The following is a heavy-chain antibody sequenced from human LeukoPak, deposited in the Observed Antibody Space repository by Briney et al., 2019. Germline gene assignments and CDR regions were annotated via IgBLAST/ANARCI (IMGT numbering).Heavy chain of an antibody. CDR1: GYTFTSYG. Sequence: GASVKVSCKASGYTFTSYGISWVRQAPGQGLEWMGWISAYNGNTNYAQKLQGRVTMTTDTSTSTAYMELRSLRSDDTAVYYCARYGGGRSSSWYNPTYDAFDIWGQGTMVTVSS. V-gene: IGHV1-18*01. D-gene: IGHD6-13*01. CDR2: ISAYNGNT. J-gene: IGHJ3*02. CDR3: ARYGGGRSSSWYNPTYDAFDI.